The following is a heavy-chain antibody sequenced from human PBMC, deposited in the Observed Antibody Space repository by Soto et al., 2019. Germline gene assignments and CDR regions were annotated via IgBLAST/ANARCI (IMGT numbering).Heavy chain of an antibody. V-gene: IGHV1-3*01. J-gene: IGHJ4*02. CDR2: INAGNGNT. CDR1: GYTFTSYA. Sequence: ASVKVSCKASGYTFTSYAMHWVRQAPEQRLEWMGWINAGNGNTKYSQKFQGRVTITRDTSASTAYMELSSLRSEDTAVYYCARAGDSGSYYIYFDYWGQGTLVTVSS. D-gene: IGHD1-26*01. CDR3: ARAGDSGSYYIYFDY.